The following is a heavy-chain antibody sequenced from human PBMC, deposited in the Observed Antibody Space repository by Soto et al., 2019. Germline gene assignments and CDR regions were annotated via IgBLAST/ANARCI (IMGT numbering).Heavy chain of an antibody. CDR1: GGSFSSSSYY. V-gene: IGHV4-39*01. D-gene: IGHD1-1*01. CDR2: IYYSGST. Sequence: QLQLQESGPGLVRPSETLSLTCTVSGGSFSSSSYYWGWIRQPPGQGLEWIGTIYYSGSTQYNPSLKSRVTVSLDTAKHQLSLRLNSVTAADTAVYYCARTGTTSLYNRFDIWGQGTLGTVSS. CDR3: ARTGTTSLYNRFDI. J-gene: IGHJ5*02.